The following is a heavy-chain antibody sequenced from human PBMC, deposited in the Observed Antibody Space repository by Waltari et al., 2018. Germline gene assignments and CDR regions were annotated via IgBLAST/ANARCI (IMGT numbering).Heavy chain of an antibody. D-gene: IGHD3-22*01. Sequence: QVQLQESGPGLVKPSETLSLTCAVSGYSISSGYYWGWIRQPPGKGLGLIGSIYHSGSTSYNPSLKSRVTISVDTSKNQFSLKLSSVTAADTAVYYCARDRNYYDSSGYYRTHDAFDIWGQGTMVTVSS. CDR2: IYHSGST. CDR1: GYSISSGYY. J-gene: IGHJ3*02. V-gene: IGHV4-38-2*02. CDR3: ARDRNYYDSSGYYRTHDAFDI.